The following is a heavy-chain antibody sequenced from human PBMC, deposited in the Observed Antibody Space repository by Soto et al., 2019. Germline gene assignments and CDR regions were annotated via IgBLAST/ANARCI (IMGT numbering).Heavy chain of an antibody. CDR1: GGTFSSYA. J-gene: IGHJ4*02. D-gene: IGHD1-26*01. Sequence: GASVKVSCKASGGTFSSYAISWARQTPGQGLEWMGGIIPIFGTADYAQKLQGRVTITRDTSASTAYMELSSLRSEDTAVYYCARVLVGATPVDYWGQGTLVTVSS. V-gene: IGHV1-69*05. CDR3: ARVLVGATPVDY. CDR2: IIPIFGTA.